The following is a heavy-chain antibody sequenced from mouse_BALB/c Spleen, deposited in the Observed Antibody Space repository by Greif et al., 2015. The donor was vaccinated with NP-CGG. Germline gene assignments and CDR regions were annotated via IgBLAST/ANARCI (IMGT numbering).Heavy chain of an antibody. Sequence: EVNVVESGGGLVQPKGSLKLSCAASGFTFNTYAMHWVCQAPGKGLEWVARIRSKSNNYATYYADSVKDRFTISRDDSQSMLYLQMNNLKTEDTAMYYCVRGDYRYAMDYWGQGTSVTVSS. CDR3: VRGDYRYAMDY. V-gene: IGHV10-3*03. CDR1: GFTFNTYA. D-gene: IGHD5-5*01. J-gene: IGHJ4*01. CDR2: IRSKSNNYAT.